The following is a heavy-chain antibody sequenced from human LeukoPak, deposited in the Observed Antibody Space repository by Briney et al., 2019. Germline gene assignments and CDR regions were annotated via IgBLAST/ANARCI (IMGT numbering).Heavy chain of an antibody. V-gene: IGHV3-48*03. CDR3: ATRTYSGRYYSALDI. CDR2: ISSSGSTI. Sequence: GGSLRLSCAASEFTFSSYEMNWVRQAPGKGLEWVSYISSSGSTIYYTDSVKGRFTISRDNAKNLLYLQMNSLRAEDTAVYYCATRTYSGRYYSALDIWGQGTMVTVSS. D-gene: IGHD1-26*01. J-gene: IGHJ3*02. CDR1: EFTFSSYE.